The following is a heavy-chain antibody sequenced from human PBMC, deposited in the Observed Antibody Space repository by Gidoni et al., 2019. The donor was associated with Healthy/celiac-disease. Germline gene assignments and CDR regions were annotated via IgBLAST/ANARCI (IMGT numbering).Heavy chain of an antibody. D-gene: IGHD2-2*01. CDR1: GGSISSSSSY. Sequence: QLQLQESGPGLVKPSETLSLTCTVSGGSISSSSSYWGWIRQPPGKGLEWIGSIYYSGSTYYNPSLKSRVTISVDTSKNQFSLKLSSVTAADTAVYYCARLKVEVVPAALTVYYYGMDVWGQGTTVTVSS. J-gene: IGHJ6*02. CDR3: ARLKVEVVPAALTVYYYGMDV. V-gene: IGHV4-39*01. CDR2: IYYSGST.